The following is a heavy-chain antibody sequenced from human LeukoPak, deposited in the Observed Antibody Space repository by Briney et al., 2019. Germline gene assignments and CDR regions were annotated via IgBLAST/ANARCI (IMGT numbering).Heavy chain of an antibody. CDR1: GGTFSSYA. Sequence: SVKVSCKASGGTFSSYAISWVRQAPGQGLEWMGGITPIFGTANYAQKFQGRVTITADESTSTAYMELSSLRSEDTAVYYCARDCSSDFDWLCYWGQGTLVTVSS. V-gene: IGHV1-69*13. J-gene: IGHJ4*02. CDR3: ARDCSSDFDWLCY. CDR2: ITPIFGTA. D-gene: IGHD3-9*01.